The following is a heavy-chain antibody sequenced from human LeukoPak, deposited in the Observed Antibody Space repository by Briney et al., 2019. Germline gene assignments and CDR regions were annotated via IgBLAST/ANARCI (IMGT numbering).Heavy chain of an antibody. D-gene: IGHD2-15*01. J-gene: IGHJ4*02. CDR2: ISNNGGYT. CDR3: AKQLGYCSDGSCYFPY. V-gene: IGHV3-23*01. Sequence: PGGSLRLSCPASGFTFSSYAMSWVRQAPGKGLEWGSAISNNGGYTYYADSVQGRFTISRDNSKSTLCLQMNSLRAEDTAVYYCAKQLGYCSDGSCYFPYWGQGTLVTVSS. CDR1: GFTFSSYA.